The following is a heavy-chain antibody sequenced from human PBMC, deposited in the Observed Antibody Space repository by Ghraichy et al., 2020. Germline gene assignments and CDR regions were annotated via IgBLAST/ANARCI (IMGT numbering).Heavy chain of an antibody. CDR3: AREIPSSTLAHALDY. Sequence: GGSLRLSCAASGFTFSSYSMNWVRQAPGKGLEWVSYISSSSSTIYYADSVKGRFTISRDNAKNSLYLQMNSLRAEDTAVYYCAREIPSSTLAHALDYWGQGTLVTVSS. CDR2: ISSSSSTI. J-gene: IGHJ4*02. V-gene: IGHV3-48*01. D-gene: IGHD5/OR15-5a*01. CDR1: GFTFSSYS.